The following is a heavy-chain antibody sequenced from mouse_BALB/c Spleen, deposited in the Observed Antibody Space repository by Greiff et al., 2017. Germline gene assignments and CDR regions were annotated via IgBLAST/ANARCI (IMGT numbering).Heavy chain of an antibody. D-gene: IGHD1-1*02. V-gene: IGHV1-87*01. CDR1: GYTFTSYW. CDR2: IYPGDGDT. CDR3: ARGGDEDY. Sequence: QVQLQQSGAELARPGASVKLSCKASGYTFTSYWMQWVKQRPGQGLEWIGAIYPGDGDTRYTQKFKGKATLTADKSSSTAYMQLSSLASEDSAVYYCARGGDEDYWDQGTTLTVSS. J-gene: IGHJ2*01.